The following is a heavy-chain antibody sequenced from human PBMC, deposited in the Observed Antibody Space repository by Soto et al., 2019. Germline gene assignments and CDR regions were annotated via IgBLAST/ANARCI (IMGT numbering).Heavy chain of an antibody. J-gene: IGHJ4*02. CDR1: GGPFSSYA. CDR3: ARDITMVRGTYYFDY. Sequence: QVQLVQSGAEVKKPGSSVKVSCKASGGPFSSYAISWVRQAPGQGLGGMGGIIPIFGTANYAQKFQGRVTITADESTSTAYMELSSLRSEDTAVYYCARDITMVRGTYYFDYWGQGTLVTVSS. V-gene: IGHV1-69*01. CDR2: IIPIFGTA. D-gene: IGHD3-10*01.